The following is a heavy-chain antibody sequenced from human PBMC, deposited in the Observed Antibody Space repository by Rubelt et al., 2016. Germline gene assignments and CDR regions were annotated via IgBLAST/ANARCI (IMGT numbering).Heavy chain of an antibody. CDR3: ATGIIRLKPFDY. J-gene: IGHJ4*02. D-gene: IGHD2-15*01. CDR2: FDPEDGET. Sequence: GLEWMGGFDPEDGETIYAQKFQGRVTMTEDTSTDTAYMELCSLRSEDTAVYYCATGIIRLKPFDYWGQGTLVTVSS. V-gene: IGHV1-24*01.